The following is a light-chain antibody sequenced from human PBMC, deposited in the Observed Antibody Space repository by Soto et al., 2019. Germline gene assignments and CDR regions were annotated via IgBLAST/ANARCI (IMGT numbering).Light chain of an antibody. V-gene: IGKV1-5*03. J-gene: IGKJ1*01. Sequence: DIQMTQSPSTLSASVGDRVTITCRASQSISSWLAWYQQKPGKAPKLLIYKASSLESGVPSRFSGSGSGTDYTLTITNLESEDFAVYYCQQRSNWPWTFGQGTKVDIK. CDR2: KAS. CDR3: QQRSNWPWT. CDR1: QSISSW.